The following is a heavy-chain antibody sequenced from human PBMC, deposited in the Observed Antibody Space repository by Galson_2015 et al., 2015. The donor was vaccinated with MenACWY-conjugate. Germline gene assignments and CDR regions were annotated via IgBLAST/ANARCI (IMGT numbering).Heavy chain of an antibody. CDR2: IYSGGST. J-gene: IGHJ4*02. CDR3: ARSTD. CDR1: GFSVSDNS. V-gene: IGHV3-53*01. Sequence: SLRLSCAASGFSVSDNSMNWVRQAPGKGLEWVSLIYSGGSTYYADSVKGRFTISRDTSENTLYLQMNSLRAEDTAVYYCARSTDWGQGTLVTVSS.